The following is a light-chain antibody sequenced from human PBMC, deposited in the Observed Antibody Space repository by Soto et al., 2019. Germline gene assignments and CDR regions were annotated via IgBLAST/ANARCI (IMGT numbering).Light chain of an antibody. V-gene: IGKV3-11*01. CDR1: PSVANF. CDR3: QQRNIWPPVT. Sequence: DIVLTQSPSTLSLSPGERATLSCRASPSVANFVAWYQQKPGQAPRLLIYGAFNRATGIPARFSGSGSGTDFTLTISSLEPEDSAVYYCQQRNIWPPVTFAHGTRLEIK. CDR2: GAF. J-gene: IGKJ5*01.